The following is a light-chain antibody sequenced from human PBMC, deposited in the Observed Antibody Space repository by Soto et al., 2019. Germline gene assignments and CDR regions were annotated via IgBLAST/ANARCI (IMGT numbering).Light chain of an antibody. CDR1: LSVSSSY. CDR2: GAS. V-gene: IGKV3-20*01. Sequence: EIVLTQSPGTLSLSPGERATLSCRASLSVSSSYLAWYQQKHGQAPRLLIYGASSRATGIPDRFSGSGSGTDFTVTISRLESEDFAVYYCQQYGSSRTTFGQGAKVEIK. J-gene: IGKJ1*01. CDR3: QQYGSSRTT.